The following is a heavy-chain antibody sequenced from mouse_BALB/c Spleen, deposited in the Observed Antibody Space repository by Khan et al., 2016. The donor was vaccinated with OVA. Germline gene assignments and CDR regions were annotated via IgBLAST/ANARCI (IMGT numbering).Heavy chain of an antibody. V-gene: IGHV9-3-1*01. CDR2: INTYTGEP. J-gene: IGHJ1*01. CDR3: ARSASDWFFDV. D-gene: IGHD6-1*01. Sequence: QIQLVQSGPELKKPGETVKISCKASGYTFTNYGMNWVKQAPGKGLKWMGWINTYTGEPTYADDFKGRFAFSLETSANTAYLQINKLKNEDTATYFCARSASDWFFDVWGAGTTVTVSS. CDR1: GYTFTNYG.